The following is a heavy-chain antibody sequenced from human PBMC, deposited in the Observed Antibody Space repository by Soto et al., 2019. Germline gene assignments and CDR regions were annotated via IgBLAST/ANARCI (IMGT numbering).Heavy chain of an antibody. V-gene: IGHV1-69*13. D-gene: IGHD2-21*02. CDR3: ARGTDCGGDCLNSNWFDP. J-gene: IGHJ5*02. CDR2: IIAIFGTA. Sequence: SVKVSCKASGGTFSSYAISLVRQAPGQGLEWMGGIIAIFGTANYAQKFQGRVTITADESTSTAYMELSSLRSEDTAVYYCARGTDCGGDCLNSNWFDPWGQGTLVTVSS. CDR1: GGTFSSYA.